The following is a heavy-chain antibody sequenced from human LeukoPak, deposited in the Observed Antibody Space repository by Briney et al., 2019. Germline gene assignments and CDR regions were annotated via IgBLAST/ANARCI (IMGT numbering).Heavy chain of an antibody. CDR2: ISAYNGNT. Sequence: ASVKVSCKASGYTFTSYGISWVRQAPGQGLEWMGWISAYNGNTNYAQKLQGRVTMTTDTSTSTAYMELRSLRSADTAVYYCARDSPIKQQLVEPYWGQGTLVTVSS. D-gene: IGHD6-13*01. V-gene: IGHV1-18*01. CDR1: GYTFTSYG. CDR3: ARDSPIKQQLVEPY. J-gene: IGHJ4*02.